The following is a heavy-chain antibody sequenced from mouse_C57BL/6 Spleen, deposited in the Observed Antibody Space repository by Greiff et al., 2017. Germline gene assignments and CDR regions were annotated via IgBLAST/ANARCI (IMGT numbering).Heavy chain of an antibody. D-gene: IGHD1-1*01. CDR1: GYAFSSSW. CDR3: ARGSTVVPYWYLDV. J-gene: IGHJ1*03. Sequence: QVQLQQSGPELVKPGASVKISCKASGYAFSSSWMNWVKQRPGQGLEWIGRIYPADGDTNYNGKFKGKATLTADKSSSTAYMQLSSLTSEDSAVYFCARGSTVVPYWYLDVWGTGTTVTVSS. V-gene: IGHV1-82*01. CDR2: IYPADGDT.